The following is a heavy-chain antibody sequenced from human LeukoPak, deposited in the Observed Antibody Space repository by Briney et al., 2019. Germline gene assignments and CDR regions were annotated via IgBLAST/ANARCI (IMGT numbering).Heavy chain of an antibody. J-gene: IGHJ4*02. Sequence: GRSLRLSCAASGFTFSSYAMHWVRQAPGKGLEWVAVISYDGSNKYYADSVKGRFTISRDNSKNTLYLQMNSLRAEDTAVYYCARGGGWQQLAIFDYWGQGTLVTVSS. V-gene: IGHV3-30-3*01. D-gene: IGHD6-13*01. CDR1: GFTFSSYA. CDR3: ARGGGWQQLAIFDY. CDR2: ISYDGSNK.